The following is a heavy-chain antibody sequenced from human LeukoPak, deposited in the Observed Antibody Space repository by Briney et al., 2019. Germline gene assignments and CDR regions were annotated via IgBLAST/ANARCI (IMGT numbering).Heavy chain of an antibody. CDR1: GFTFSSYG. CDR3: AKGRAVEVVAALNY. D-gene: IGHD2-15*01. J-gene: IGHJ4*02. V-gene: IGHV3-23*01. CDR2: LSGSGTGT. Sequence: GGSLRLSCAASGFTFSSYGMSWVRQAPGKGLEWVSALSGSGTGTFYADSVKGRFTISRDNSKNTLYLQMNSLRAEDTAVYYCAKGRAVEVVAALNYWGQGTEVTVSS.